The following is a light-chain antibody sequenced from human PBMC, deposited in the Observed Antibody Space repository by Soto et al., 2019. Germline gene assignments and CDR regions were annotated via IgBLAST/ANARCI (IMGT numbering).Light chain of an antibody. CDR2: VAS. V-gene: IGKV3-20*01. CDR3: HQYGSSPRVT. Sequence: EIVLTQSPGTLSLSPGETATLSCRASQSVSSSYLAWYQQKPGQAPRLLIYVASSRATGIPDRFSGSGSGTDFTLTISRLEPEDFAVYYCHQYGSSPRVTFGQGTKVEIK. CDR1: QSVSSSY. J-gene: IGKJ1*01.